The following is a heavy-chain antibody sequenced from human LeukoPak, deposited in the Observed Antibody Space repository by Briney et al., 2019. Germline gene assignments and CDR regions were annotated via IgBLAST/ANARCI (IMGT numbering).Heavy chain of an antibody. Sequence: SETLSLTCAVYGGSFSGYYWSWIRQPPGKGLEWIGEINHRGSTNYNPSLKSRVTISVDTSKNQFSLKLSSVTAADTAVYYCASAEQPRPGAFDIWGQGTMVTVSS. CDR2: INHRGST. D-gene: IGHD6-13*01. V-gene: IGHV4-34*01. CDR3: ASAEQPRPGAFDI. J-gene: IGHJ3*02. CDR1: GGSFSGYY.